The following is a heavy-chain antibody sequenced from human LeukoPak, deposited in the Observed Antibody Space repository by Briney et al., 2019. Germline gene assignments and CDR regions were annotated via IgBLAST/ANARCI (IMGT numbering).Heavy chain of an antibody. J-gene: IGHJ1*01. Sequence: ASVKVSCKASGYTFTSYGISWVRQAPGQGLEWMGWISAYNGNTNYAQKLQGRVTMTTDTSTSTAYMELRSLRSEDTAVYYCAKKEGSSWYGLDFQHWGQGTLVTVSS. CDR1: GYTFTSYG. CDR3: AKKEGSSWYGLDFQH. V-gene: IGHV1-18*01. CDR2: ISAYNGNT. D-gene: IGHD6-13*01.